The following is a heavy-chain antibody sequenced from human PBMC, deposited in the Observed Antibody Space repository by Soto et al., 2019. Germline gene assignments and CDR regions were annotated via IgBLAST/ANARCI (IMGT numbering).Heavy chain of an antibody. CDR1: GDTFSNYA. CDR3: AREAGRCSGGTCFSDWFGP. V-gene: IGHV1-69*09. J-gene: IGHJ5*02. D-gene: IGHD2-15*01. CDR2: IIPNLGRA. Sequence: QVQLVQSGAEVKKPGSSVKVSCKASGDTFSNYAISWVRQAPGQGLEWMGRIIPNLGRANYAQRFQGTVTITADASTSTAYMDLSSLRSEDTAVYYCAREAGRCSGGTCFSDWFGPWGQGTLVTVSS.